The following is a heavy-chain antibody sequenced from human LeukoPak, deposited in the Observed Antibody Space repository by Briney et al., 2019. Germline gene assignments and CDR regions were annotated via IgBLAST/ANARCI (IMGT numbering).Heavy chain of an antibody. J-gene: IGHJ5*02. Sequence: SETLSLTCTVSGGSISSYYWSWIRQPPGKGLEWIGYIHYSGSTSYNPSLKSRVTISVDTSKNQISLKVRSATAADTAVYYCARTTEDCSSTSCYQYWFDPWGQGTLDTVSS. V-gene: IGHV4-59*01. CDR3: ARTTEDCSSTSCYQYWFDP. CDR1: GGSISSYY. CDR2: IHYSGST. D-gene: IGHD2-2*01.